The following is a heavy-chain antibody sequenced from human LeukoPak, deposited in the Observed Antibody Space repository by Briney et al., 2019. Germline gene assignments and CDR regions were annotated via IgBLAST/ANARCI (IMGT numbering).Heavy chain of an antibody. CDR1: GFTFSHFW. V-gene: IGHV3-74*01. D-gene: IGHD3-10*01. J-gene: IGHJ6*02. CDR2: ISNDGSRT. Sequence: GGSLRLSCAASGFTFSHFWMHWVRHVPGKGLVWVSRISNDGSRTAYADSVKGRFTISRDNAKNTVYLQMNSLRAEDTAVYYCAKSNGGYYGSGSYYTTIYYYYGMDVWGQGTTVTVSS. CDR3: AKSNGGYYGSGSYYTTIYYYYGMDV.